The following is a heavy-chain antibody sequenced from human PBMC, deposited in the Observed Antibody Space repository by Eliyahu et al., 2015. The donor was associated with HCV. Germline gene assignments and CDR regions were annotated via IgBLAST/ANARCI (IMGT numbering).Heavy chain of an antibody. CDR1: GGSITTYY. CDR3: ASGGGGIAVAGTGGWFDP. D-gene: IGHD6-19*01. J-gene: IGHJ5*02. V-gene: IGHV4-59*01. CDR2: IHYSGST. Sequence: QVQLQESGPGLVXPSXTLSLTCIVSGGSITTYYWIWIRQPPGKGLEWIGXIHYSGSTNYNPSLXSRVTISIDTSKNQFSLNLXSXXAADTAVYYCASGGGGIAVAGTGGWFDPWGQGTLVTVSS.